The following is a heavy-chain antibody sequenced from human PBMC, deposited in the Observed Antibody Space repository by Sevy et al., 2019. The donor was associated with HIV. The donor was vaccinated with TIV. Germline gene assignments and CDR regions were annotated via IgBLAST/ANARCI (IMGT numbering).Heavy chain of an antibody. CDR1: GFTFSSYG. J-gene: IGHJ6*02. Sequence: GGSLRLSCAASGFTFSSYGMDWVRQAPGKGLEWVAVISYDGSNKYYADSVKGRFTISRDNSKNTLYLQMNSLRAEDTAVYYCAKDRRGSDGSGSYYNVHYYYGMDVWGQGTTVTVSS. CDR2: ISYDGSNK. CDR3: AKDRRGSDGSGSYYNVHYYYGMDV. V-gene: IGHV3-30*18. D-gene: IGHD3-10*01.